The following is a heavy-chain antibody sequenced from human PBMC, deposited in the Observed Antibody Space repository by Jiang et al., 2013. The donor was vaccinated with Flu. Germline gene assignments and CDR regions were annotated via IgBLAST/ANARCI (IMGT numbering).Heavy chain of an antibody. Sequence: QTLSLTCAISGDSVSSNSAAWNWIRQSPSRGLEWLGRTYYRSKWYNDYAVSVKSRITINPDTSKNQFSLQLNSVTPEDTAVYYCARIYSSGWPEGYYFDYWGPGNPGHRLL. J-gene: IGHJ4*02. CDR1: GDSVSSNSAA. CDR3: ARIYSSGWPEGYYFDY. V-gene: IGHV6-1*01. D-gene: IGHD6-19*01. CDR2: TYYRSKWYN.